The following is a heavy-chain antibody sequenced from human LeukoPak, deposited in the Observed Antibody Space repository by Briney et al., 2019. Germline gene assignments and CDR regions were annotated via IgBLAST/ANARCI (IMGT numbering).Heavy chain of an antibody. V-gene: IGHV3-23*01. CDR3: AKDLVSPRRVGSSEKLDY. CDR1: RFTFSSYA. J-gene: IGHJ4*02. Sequence: GGSLRLSCAASRFTFSSYAMSWVRQAPGKGLEWVSAILSGGDTTSYADSVRGRFTISRDNSKNTLYLEMSSLRAEDTAIYYCAKDLVSPRRVGSSEKLDYWGQGTLVTVSS. D-gene: IGHD1-26*01. CDR2: ILSGGDTT.